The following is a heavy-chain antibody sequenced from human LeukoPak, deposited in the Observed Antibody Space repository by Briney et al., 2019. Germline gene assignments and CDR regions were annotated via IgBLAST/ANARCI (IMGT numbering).Heavy chain of an antibody. V-gene: IGHV1-3*01. D-gene: IGHD6-6*01. CDR2: INAGNGNT. Sequence: ASVKVSCKASGYTFSSYDIHWVRQAPGQRLEWMGWINAGNGNTKFSQKFQGRVTITRDTSASTDYMELSSLRSEDTAVYYCAREGRPQLVLDYWGQGTLVTVSS. J-gene: IGHJ4*02. CDR3: AREGRPQLVLDY. CDR1: GYTFSSYD.